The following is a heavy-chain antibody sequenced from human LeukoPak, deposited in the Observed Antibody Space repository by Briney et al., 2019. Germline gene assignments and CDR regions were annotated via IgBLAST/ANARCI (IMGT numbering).Heavy chain of an antibody. J-gene: IGHJ3*02. Sequence: SETLSLTCTVAGGSISTGGYYWSWIRQPPGKGLEWIGYISYGGGTYYNPSLKSRVSMSVDTSKSQFSLKMSSVTAADTAIYYCASTSKYIGSGRDDSFDIWGQGTMVTVSS. CDR2: ISYGGGT. CDR1: GGSISTGGYY. D-gene: IGHD3-10*01. V-gene: IGHV4-30-4*01. CDR3: ASTSKYIGSGRDDSFDI.